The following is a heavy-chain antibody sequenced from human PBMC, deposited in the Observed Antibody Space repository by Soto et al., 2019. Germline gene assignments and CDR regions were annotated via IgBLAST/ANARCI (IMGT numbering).Heavy chain of an antibody. V-gene: IGHV4-59*08. D-gene: IGHD4-17*01. J-gene: IGHJ4*02. CDR2: IYYSGST. CDR1: GGSISSYY. Sequence: PSETLSLTCTVSGGSISSYYWSWIRQPPGKGLEWIGYIYYSGSTNYNPSLKSRVTISVDTSKNQFSLKLSSVTAADTAVYYCARRYGALLDYWGQGTLVTVSS. CDR3: ARRYGALLDY.